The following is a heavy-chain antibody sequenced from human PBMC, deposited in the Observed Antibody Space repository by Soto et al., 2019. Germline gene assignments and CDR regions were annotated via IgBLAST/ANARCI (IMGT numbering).Heavy chain of an antibody. CDR3: ARDWNYDYYYYGMDV. Sequence: EVQLVESGGGLVQPGGSLRLSCAASGFTFSSYWMTWVRQAPGKGLEWVANIKQDGSEKYYVDSVKGRFTISRDNAKNSLYLQMNSLRAEDTAVYYCARDWNYDYYYYGMDVWGQGTTVTVSS. CDR2: IKQDGSEK. CDR1: GFTFSSYW. D-gene: IGHD1-7*01. V-gene: IGHV3-7*01. J-gene: IGHJ6*02.